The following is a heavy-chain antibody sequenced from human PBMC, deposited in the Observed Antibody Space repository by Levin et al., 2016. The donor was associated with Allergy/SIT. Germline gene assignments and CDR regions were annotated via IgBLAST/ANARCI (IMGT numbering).Heavy chain of an antibody. J-gene: IGHJ4*02. V-gene: IGHV3-23*01. CDR3: AKGNGAGVAFYDFWSAYYFDY. CDR2: ISGSGGST. Sequence: GSLRLSCAASGFTFTDHGMSWVRQAPGKGLEWVSGISGSGGSTYFADSVKGRFTISRDNSKNTVDLQMNSLRAEDTAIYYCAKGNGAGVAFYDFWSAYYFDYWGQGTLVTVSS. CDR1: GFTFTDHG. D-gene: IGHD3-3*01.